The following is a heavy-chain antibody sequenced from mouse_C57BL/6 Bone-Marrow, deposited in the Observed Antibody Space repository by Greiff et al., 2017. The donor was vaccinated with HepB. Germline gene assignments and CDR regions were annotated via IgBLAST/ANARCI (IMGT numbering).Heavy chain of an antibody. Sequence: VQLQQSGAELARPGASVKLSCKASGYTFTSYGISWVKQRTGQGLEWIGEIYPRSGNTYYNEKFKGKATLTADKSSSTAYMELRSLTSEDSAVYFCARHYSNYEGYFDVWGTGTTVTVSS. J-gene: IGHJ1*03. CDR3: ARHYSNYEGYFDV. V-gene: IGHV1-81*01. D-gene: IGHD2-5*01. CDR1: GYTFTSYG. CDR2: IYPRSGNT.